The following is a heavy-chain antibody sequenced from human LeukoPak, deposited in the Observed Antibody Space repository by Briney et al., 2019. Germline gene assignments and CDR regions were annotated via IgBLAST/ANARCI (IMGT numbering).Heavy chain of an antibody. CDR1: GDSISIYY. J-gene: IGHJ4*02. D-gene: IGHD5-24*01. Sequence: SETLSLTCTVSGDSISIYYWNWIRQSPGKGLEWLGSIYHSGSTDYNPSLKSRVTISADTSKNQFSLKLSSVTAADTAVYYCTRDRELGFWGQGTLVTVSS. V-gene: IGHV4-59*01. CDR3: TRDRELGF. CDR2: IYHSGST.